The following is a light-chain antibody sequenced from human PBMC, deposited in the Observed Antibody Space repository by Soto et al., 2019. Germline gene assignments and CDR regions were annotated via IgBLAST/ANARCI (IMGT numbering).Light chain of an antibody. Sequence: PLTQSPSSLSASVGARVTITCRASQGISSYLAWYQQKPGKVPKLLISAASTLESGVPLRFSGGGFGTDFTLSISSLQPEDFATYYCQQLYRYPLSFGGGTKVEIK. CDR2: AAS. V-gene: IGKV1-9*01. CDR1: QGISSY. CDR3: QQLYRYPLS. J-gene: IGKJ4*01.